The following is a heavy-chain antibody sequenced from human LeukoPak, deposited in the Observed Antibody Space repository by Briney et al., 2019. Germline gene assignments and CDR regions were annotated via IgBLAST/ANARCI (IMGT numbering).Heavy chain of an antibody. Sequence: GGSLRLSCAASGFTLSNYGMDWVRQAPGKGLEWVSFIYSDNTHYSDSVKGRFTISRDNSKNTLYLQMNSLRAEDTAVYYCARRAGAYSHPYDYWGQGTLVTVSS. CDR2: IYSDNT. CDR3: ARRAGAYSHPYDY. J-gene: IGHJ4*02. CDR1: GFTLSNYG. V-gene: IGHV3-53*01. D-gene: IGHD4/OR15-4a*01.